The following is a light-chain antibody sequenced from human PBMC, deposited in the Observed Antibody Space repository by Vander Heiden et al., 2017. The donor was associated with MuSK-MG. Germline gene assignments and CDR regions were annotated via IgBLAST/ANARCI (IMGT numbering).Light chain of an antibody. Sequence: DIALTQSPGTLSLSPGERATLSCRASQSVSSSYVAWYQQKPGQAPRLLSDGASSRATGIPDRFSGSGSGTDFTLTISRLEPEDVAVDYCQQYGSSPLTFGGGTKVEIK. CDR1: QSVSSSY. CDR3: QQYGSSPLT. V-gene: IGKV3-20*01. CDR2: GAS. J-gene: IGKJ4*01.